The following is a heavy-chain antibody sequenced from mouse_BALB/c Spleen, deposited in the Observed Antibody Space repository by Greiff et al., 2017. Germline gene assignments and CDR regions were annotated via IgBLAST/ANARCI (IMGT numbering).Heavy chain of an antibody. CDR3: ARQGKYEDFDY. CDR2: ISSGGGST. CDR1: GFAFSSYD. J-gene: IGHJ2*01. D-gene: IGHD2-10*02. V-gene: IGHV5-12-1*01. Sequence: EVQVVESGGGLVKPGGSLKLSCAASGFAFSSYDMSWVRQTPEKRLEWVAYISSGGGSTYYPDTVKGRFTISRDNAKNTLYLQMSSLKSEDTAMYYCARQGKYEDFDYWGQGTTLTVSS.